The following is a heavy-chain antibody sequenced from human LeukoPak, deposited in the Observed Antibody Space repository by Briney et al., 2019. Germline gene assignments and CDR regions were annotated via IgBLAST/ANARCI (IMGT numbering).Heavy chain of an antibody. Sequence: SETLPLTCTVSGGSMSGYFWSWIRQPPGKGLEWIGYIYYSGSTNYNPSLKSRVTISVDTSKNQLSLKLSSVTAADTAVYYCARLLDSSGYYFDYWGQGTLVTVSS. D-gene: IGHD3-22*01. CDR2: IYYSGST. CDR3: ARLLDSSGYYFDY. CDR1: GGSMSGYF. J-gene: IGHJ4*02. V-gene: IGHV4-59*01.